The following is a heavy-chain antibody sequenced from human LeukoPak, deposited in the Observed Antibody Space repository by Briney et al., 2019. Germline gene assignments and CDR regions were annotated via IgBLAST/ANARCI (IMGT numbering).Heavy chain of an antibody. CDR3: AKGFYDYVWGSPLDY. Sequence: PGGSLRLSCAASGFTFSSYSMNWVRQAPGKGLEWVSSISSSSSYIYYADSVKGRFTISRDNAKNSLYLQMNSLRAEDTAVYYCAKGFYDYVWGSPLDYWGQGTLVTVSS. D-gene: IGHD3-16*01. J-gene: IGHJ4*02. V-gene: IGHV3-21*04. CDR1: GFTFSSYS. CDR2: ISSSSSYI.